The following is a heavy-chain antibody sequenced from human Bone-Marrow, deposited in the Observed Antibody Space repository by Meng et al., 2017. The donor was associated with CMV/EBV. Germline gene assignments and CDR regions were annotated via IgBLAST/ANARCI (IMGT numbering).Heavy chain of an antibody. D-gene: IGHD1-26*01. V-gene: IGHV3-48*04. CDR2: ISSSSSTI. J-gene: IGHJ6*02. CDR1: GFTFSSYS. CDR3: ARGSGSYMNYYYYGMDV. Sequence: GESLKISCAASGFTFSSYSMNWVRQAPGKGLEWVSYISSSSSTIYYADSVKGRFTISRDNAKNSLYLQMNSLRAEDTAVYYCARGSGSYMNYYYYGMDVWGQGTTVIVSS.